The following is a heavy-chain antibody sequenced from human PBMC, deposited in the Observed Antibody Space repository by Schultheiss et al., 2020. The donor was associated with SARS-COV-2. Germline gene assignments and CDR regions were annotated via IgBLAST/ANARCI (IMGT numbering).Heavy chain of an antibody. J-gene: IGHJ6*02. Sequence: ASVKVSCKASGGTFSSYAISWVRQAPGQGLEWMGWINPNSGGTNYAQKFQGWVTMTRDTSISTAYMELSRLRSDDTAVYYCAVTRSHSHDGYYYGMDVWGQGTTVTVSS. CDR2: INPNSGGT. V-gene: IGHV1-2*04. CDR3: AVTRSHSHDGYYYGMDV. CDR1: GGTFSSYA. D-gene: IGHD2-15*01.